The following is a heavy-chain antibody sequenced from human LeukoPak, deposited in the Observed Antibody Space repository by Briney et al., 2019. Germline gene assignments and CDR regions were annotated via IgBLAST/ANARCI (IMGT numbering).Heavy chain of an antibody. CDR3: ARGPTWAAKKFDY. CDR2: VNHSGST. Sequence: SETLSLTCTVSGGSISSYYWSWIRQPPGKGLEWIGEVNHSGSTNYNPSLKSRVTISVDTSKNQFSLKLSSVTAADTAVYYCARGPTWAAKKFDYWGQGTLVTVSS. V-gene: IGHV4-34*01. J-gene: IGHJ4*02. CDR1: GGSISSYY. D-gene: IGHD6-13*01.